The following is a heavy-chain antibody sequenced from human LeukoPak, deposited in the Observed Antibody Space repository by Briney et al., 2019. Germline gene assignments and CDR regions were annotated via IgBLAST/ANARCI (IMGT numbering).Heavy chain of an antibody. CDR2: INHSGST. V-gene: IGHV4-34*01. Sequence: SETLSLTCAVYGGSFSGYYWSWIRQPPGKGLEWIGEINHSGSTNYNPSLKSRVTKSVDTSKNQFSLKLSSVTAADTAVYYCARGYVLLWFGQTYYYYGMDVWGQGTTVTVSS. CDR1: GGSFSGYY. J-gene: IGHJ6*02. CDR3: ARGYVLLWFGQTYYYYGMDV. D-gene: IGHD3-10*01.